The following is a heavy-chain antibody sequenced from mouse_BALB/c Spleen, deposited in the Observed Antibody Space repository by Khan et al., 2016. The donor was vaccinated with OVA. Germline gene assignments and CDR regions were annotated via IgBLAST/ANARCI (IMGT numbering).Heavy chain of an antibody. CDR2: ISYSGST. CDR1: GYSITSGYG. CDR3: ARTARIKY. V-gene: IGHV3-2*02. D-gene: IGHD1-2*01. Sequence: VQLKESGPGLVKPSQSLSLTCTVTGYSITSGYGWNWIRQFPGNKLEWMGYISYSGSTNYNPSLKSRISITRDTSKNQFFLQLNSVTTEDTGTYYCARTARIKYWGQGTTLTVSS. J-gene: IGHJ2*01.